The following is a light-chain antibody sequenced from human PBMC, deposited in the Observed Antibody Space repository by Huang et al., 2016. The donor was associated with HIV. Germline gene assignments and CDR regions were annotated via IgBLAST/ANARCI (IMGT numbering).Light chain of an antibody. V-gene: IGKV3D-15*01. J-gene: IGKJ2*01. Sequence: EVEMTQSPATLSVSPGERATLSCRASQSGSSNLAWYQQKPGQAPRLLIYGASTRATGSPARFSGSGSGTEFTLTISSLQSEDFAVYYCQQYNNWPPVTFGQGTKLEIK. CDR1: QSGSSN. CDR3: QQYNNWPPVT. CDR2: GAS.